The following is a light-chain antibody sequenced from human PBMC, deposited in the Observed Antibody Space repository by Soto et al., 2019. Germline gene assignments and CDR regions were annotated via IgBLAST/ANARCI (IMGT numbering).Light chain of an antibody. CDR3: SSYTSTSTVV. J-gene: IGLJ2*01. CDR2: EVN. CDR1: SGDVGAYNY. Sequence: QSALTQPASVSGSPGQSITISCTGTSGDVGAYNYVSWYQQHPGKAPKLMIYEVNNRPSGVSNRFSGSKSANTASLTISGLQAEDEADYYCSSYTSTSTVVFGGGTKLTVL. V-gene: IGLV2-14*01.